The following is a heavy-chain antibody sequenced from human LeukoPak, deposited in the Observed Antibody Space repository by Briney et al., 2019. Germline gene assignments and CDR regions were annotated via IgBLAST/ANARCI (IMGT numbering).Heavy chain of an antibody. V-gene: IGHV1-2*02. D-gene: IGHD1-26*01. Sequence: ASVKVSCKASGYTFTGYYMHWVRQAPGQGLEWMGWINPNCGGTNCAQKFQGRVTMTRDTSISTAYMELSRLRSDDTAVYYCAREWDEEALGAFDIWGQGTMVTVSS. CDR2: INPNCGGT. CDR3: AREWDEEALGAFDI. J-gene: IGHJ3*02. CDR1: GYTFTGYY.